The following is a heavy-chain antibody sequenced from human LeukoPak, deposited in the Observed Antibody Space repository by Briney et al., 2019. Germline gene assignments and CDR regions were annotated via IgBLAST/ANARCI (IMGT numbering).Heavy chain of an antibody. CDR2: IRYDGSNK. Sequence: PGGSLRLSCAASGFTFSSYGMHWVRQAPGKGLEWVAFIRYDGSNKYYADSVKGRFTISRDNSKNTLYLQMNSPRAEDTAVYYCAREYYYGSGSHRTDYWGQGTLVTVSS. V-gene: IGHV3-30*02. J-gene: IGHJ4*02. CDR1: GFTFSSYG. D-gene: IGHD3-10*01. CDR3: AREYYYGSGSHRTDY.